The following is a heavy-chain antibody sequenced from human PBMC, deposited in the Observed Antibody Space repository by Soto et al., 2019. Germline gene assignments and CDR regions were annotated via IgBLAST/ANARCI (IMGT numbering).Heavy chain of an antibody. CDR1: GGTFSSYT. Sequence: QVQLVQSGAEVKKPGSSVKVSCKASGGTFSSYTISWVRQAPGQGLEWMGRIIPILGIANYAQKFQGRVTITADKSTSRASMELSSLRSEDTAAYYCARDEYVVLVPAAISSYYYYGMDVWGQGTTVTVSS. V-gene: IGHV1-69*08. CDR3: ARDEYVVLVPAAISSYYYYGMDV. CDR2: IIPILGIA. D-gene: IGHD2-2*01. J-gene: IGHJ6*02.